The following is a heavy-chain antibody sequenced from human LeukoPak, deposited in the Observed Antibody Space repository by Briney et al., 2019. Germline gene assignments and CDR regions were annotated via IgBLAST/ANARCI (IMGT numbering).Heavy chain of an antibody. V-gene: IGHV3-23*01. D-gene: IGHD6-6*01. Sequence: GGSLRLSCAASGFTFSSYAMSWVRQAPGKGLEWASAISGSGGSTYYADSVKGRFTISRDNSKNTLYLQMNSLRAEDTAVYYCAKDLRGGSSAYYFDYWGQGTLVTVSS. CDR1: GFTFSSYA. J-gene: IGHJ4*02. CDR2: ISGSGGST. CDR3: AKDLRGGSSAYYFDY.